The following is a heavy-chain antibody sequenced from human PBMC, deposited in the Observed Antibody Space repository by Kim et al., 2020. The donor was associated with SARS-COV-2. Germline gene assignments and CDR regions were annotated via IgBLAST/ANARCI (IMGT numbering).Heavy chain of an antibody. J-gene: IGHJ4*02. CDR3: AKQAYDSSGYYLDY. Sequence: GGSLRLSCAASGFTFSSYAMSWVRQAPGKGLEWVSAISGSGGSTYYADSVKGRFTISRDNSENTLYLQMNSLRAEDTAVYYCAKQAYDSSGYYLDYWGQGTLVTVSS. CDR2: ISGSGGST. V-gene: IGHV3-23*01. D-gene: IGHD3-22*01. CDR1: GFTFSSYA.